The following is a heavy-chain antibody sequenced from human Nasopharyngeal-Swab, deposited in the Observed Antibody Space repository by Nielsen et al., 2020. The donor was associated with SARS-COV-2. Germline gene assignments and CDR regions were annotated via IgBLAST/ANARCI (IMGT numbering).Heavy chain of an antibody. Sequence: WIRQPPGKGLEWVANIKQDGSEKYYVDSVKGRFTISRDNAKNSLYLQMNSLRAEDTAVYCCARVRGSYSFDYWGQGTLVTVSS. D-gene: IGHD1-26*01. J-gene: IGHJ4*02. CDR3: ARVRGSYSFDY. V-gene: IGHV3-7*01. CDR2: IKQDGSEK.